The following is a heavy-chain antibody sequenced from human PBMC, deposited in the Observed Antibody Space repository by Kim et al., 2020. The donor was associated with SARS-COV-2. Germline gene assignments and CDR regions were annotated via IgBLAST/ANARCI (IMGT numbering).Heavy chain of an antibody. Sequence: GGSLRLSCAASGFTFSSYAMSWVRQAPGKGLEWVSAISGSGGSTYYADSVKGRFTISRDNSKNTLYLQMNSLRAEDTAVYYCAKDPLPYYYGSGPLWFDPWGQGTLVTVSS. D-gene: IGHD3-10*01. CDR1: GFTFSSYA. CDR2: ISGSGGST. J-gene: IGHJ5*02. CDR3: AKDPLPYYYGSGPLWFDP. V-gene: IGHV3-23*01.